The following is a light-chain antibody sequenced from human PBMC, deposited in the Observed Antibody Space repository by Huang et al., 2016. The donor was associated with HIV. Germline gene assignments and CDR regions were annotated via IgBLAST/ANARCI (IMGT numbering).Light chain of an antibody. V-gene: IGKV1-39*01. CDR1: QSISSY. J-gene: IGKJ3*01. Sequence: DIQMTQSPSSLSASVGDRVIITCRASQSISSYLNWYQQQPGKATNLLIYAASSLQSGVPSRISGSGAGTDFTLTSRSLQPEDFATFYRQQSYSNTFTFGAGTKVEVK. CDR3: QQSYSNTFT. CDR2: AAS.